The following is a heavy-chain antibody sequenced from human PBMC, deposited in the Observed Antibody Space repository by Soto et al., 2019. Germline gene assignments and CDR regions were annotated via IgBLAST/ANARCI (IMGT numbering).Heavy chain of an antibody. CDR2: ISWNSGNI. Sequence: EVQLEESGGALVQPGRSLRLSCAASGFTFDDYAMDWVRQVLGKGLEWVSSISWNSGNIGYADSVKGRFTTSRDNAENSLYLQMNSLRPEDTALYYCVRSKGGYSYGTPFDYWGQGTLLTVSS. J-gene: IGHJ4*02. CDR1: GFTFDDYA. V-gene: IGHV3-9*01. CDR3: VRSKGGYSYGTPFDY. D-gene: IGHD5-18*01.